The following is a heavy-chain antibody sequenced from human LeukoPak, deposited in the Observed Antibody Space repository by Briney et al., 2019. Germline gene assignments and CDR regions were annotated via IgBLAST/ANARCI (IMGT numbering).Heavy chain of an antibody. D-gene: IGHD2-2*01. CDR2: IYYSGST. J-gene: IGHJ3*02. Sequence: PSETLSLTCTVSGGSISSYYWSWIRQPPGKGLEWIGYIYYSGSTNYNPSLKSRVTISVGTSKNQFSLKLTSVTAADTAVYYCAREDAQEGTNAFDIWGQGTMVTVSS. CDR1: GGSISSYY. V-gene: IGHV4-59*01. CDR3: AREDAQEGTNAFDI.